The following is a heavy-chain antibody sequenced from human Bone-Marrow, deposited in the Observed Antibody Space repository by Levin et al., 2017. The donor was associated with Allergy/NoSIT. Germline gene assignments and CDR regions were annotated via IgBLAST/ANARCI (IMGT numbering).Heavy chain of an antibody. D-gene: IGHD2-15*01. Sequence: ESLKISCAASGFTFSTYSMNWVRQAPGKGLEWVSSISSGSSYIYYADSVKGRFTISRDNAKNSLYLQMNSLRAEDTAVYYCARDGSLGYCSGGSCYSDYWGQGTLVTVSS. CDR2: ISSGSSYI. CDR3: ARDGSLGYCSGGSCYSDY. CDR1: GFTFSTYS. V-gene: IGHV3-21*01. J-gene: IGHJ4*02.